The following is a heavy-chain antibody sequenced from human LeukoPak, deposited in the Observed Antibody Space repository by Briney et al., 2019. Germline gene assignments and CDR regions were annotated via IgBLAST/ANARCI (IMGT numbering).Heavy chain of an antibody. CDR1: GGTFSSYA. V-gene: IGHV1-69*13. CDR3: ARPASPRYNWNVNAFDI. D-gene: IGHD1-20*01. Sequence: ASVKVSCKASGGTFSSYAISWVRQAPGQGLEWMGGIIPIFDTANYAQKFQGRVTITADESTTTAYMELTSLRSEDTAFYYCARPASPRYNWNVNAFDIWGQGTMVTVSS. J-gene: IGHJ3*02. CDR2: IIPIFDTA.